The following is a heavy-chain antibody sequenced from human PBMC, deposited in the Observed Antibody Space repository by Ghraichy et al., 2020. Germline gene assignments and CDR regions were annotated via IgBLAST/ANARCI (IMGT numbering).Heavy chain of an antibody. J-gene: IGHJ4*02. V-gene: IGHV3-11*01. Sequence: GGSLRLSCAASGFTFSDYYMSWIRQAPGKGLEWVSYISSSGSTIYYADSVKGRFTISRDNAKNSLYLQMNSLRAEDTAVYYCASDLGYDFWSGYDHHPYRGWGQGTLVTVSS. CDR2: ISSSGSTI. D-gene: IGHD3-3*01. CDR3: ASDLGYDFWSGYDHHPYRG. CDR1: GFTFSDYY.